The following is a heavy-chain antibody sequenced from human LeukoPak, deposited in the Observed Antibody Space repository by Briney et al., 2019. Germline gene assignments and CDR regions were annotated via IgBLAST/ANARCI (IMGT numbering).Heavy chain of an antibody. CDR2: IYPGDSDT. CDR3: ARRFGSSLGAFDI. J-gene: IGHJ3*02. Sequence: GESLKISCTGSGYSFTSYWIAWVRQMPGKGLEWVGIIYPGDSDTRYSPSFQGQVTISADKSIKTAYLQWGSLKASDTAMYYCARRFGSSLGAFDIWGQGTMVTVSS. V-gene: IGHV5-51*01. CDR1: GYSFTSYW. D-gene: IGHD3-16*01.